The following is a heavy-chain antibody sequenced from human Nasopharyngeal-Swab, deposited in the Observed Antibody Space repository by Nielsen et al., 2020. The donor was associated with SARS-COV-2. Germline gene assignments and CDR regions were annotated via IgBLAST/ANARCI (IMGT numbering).Heavy chain of an antibody. CDR1: GFTISSYA. D-gene: IGHD1-26*01. Sequence: GESLKISCAASGFTISSYAMSWVRQAPGKGLEWVSSISGSGRSTYYADSVRGRFTSSRDNAKNSVSLQMNSLRAEDTAVYYCAREGVGGFDVWGQGTMVTVSS. V-gene: IGHV3-23*01. J-gene: IGHJ3*01. CDR3: AREGVGGFDV. CDR2: ISGSGRST.